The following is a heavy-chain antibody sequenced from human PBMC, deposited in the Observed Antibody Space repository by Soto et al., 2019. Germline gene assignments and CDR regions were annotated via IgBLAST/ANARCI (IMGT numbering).Heavy chain of an antibody. D-gene: IGHD1-26*01. J-gene: IGHJ5*02. CDR3: ARGRDWFDT. Sequence: QLLLQESASGPVKPSQTLSLTCAVSGASVSSAGSSWTWTRQSPGKGLEWIGYIVNTGSRYQSESTSSTPSLESRVTISVDKSNNQVSLRLTSVTAADTAVYFCARGRDWFDTWGQGTLVTVSS. CDR1: GASVSSAGSS. CDR2: IVNTGSRYQSEST. V-gene: IGHV4-30-2*06.